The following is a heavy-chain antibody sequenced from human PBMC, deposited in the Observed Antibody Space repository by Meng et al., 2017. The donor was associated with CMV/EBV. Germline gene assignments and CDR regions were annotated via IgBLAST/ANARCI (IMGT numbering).Heavy chain of an antibody. CDR1: GFTFSSYA. V-gene: IGHV3-30-3*01. CDR2: ISYDGSNK. J-gene: IGHJ6*02. D-gene: IGHD5-12*01. Sequence: GESLKISCAASGFTFSSYAMHRVRQAPGKGLEWVAVISYDGSNKYYADSVKGRFTISRDNSKNTLYLQMNSLRAEDTAVYYCASELRSYYYYGMDVWGQGTTVTVSS. CDR3: ASELRSYYYYGMDV.